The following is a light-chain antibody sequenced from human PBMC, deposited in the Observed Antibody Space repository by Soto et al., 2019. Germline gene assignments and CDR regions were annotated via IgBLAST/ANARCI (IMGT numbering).Light chain of an antibody. Sequence: QSVLTQPRSVSVSPGQSVTISCTGTSSDVGGYNYVSWYQQHPCKSPKLMIYDVSKRPSGVPDRFSVSKSGNTASLTISGLKAEDEADYYCCLYAGSHXSYVSGSGTKV. J-gene: IGLJ1*01. CDR2: DVS. CDR3: CLYAGSHXSYV. CDR1: SSDVGGYNY. V-gene: IGLV2-11*01.